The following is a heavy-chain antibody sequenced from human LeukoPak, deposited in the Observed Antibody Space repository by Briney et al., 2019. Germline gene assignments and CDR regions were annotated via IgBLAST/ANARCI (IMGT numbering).Heavy chain of an antibody. CDR3: YYASGSYP. CDR1: GFTVSSNY. D-gene: IGHD3-10*01. Sequence: GSLRLSCAASGFTVSSNYMSWVRQAPGKGLEWVSLIHTGGSTYYADSVKGRFIISRDNSKNTVYLQMNSLRVEDTSVYYCYYASGSYPWGQGTLVTVSS. V-gene: IGHV3-66*01. CDR2: IHTGGST. J-gene: IGHJ5*02.